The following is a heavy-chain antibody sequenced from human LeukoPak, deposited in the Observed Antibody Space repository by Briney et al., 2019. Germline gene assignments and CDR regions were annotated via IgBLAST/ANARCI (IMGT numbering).Heavy chain of an antibody. CDR2: ISGSGGST. V-gene: IGHV3-23*01. CDR3: ARGTLLTPFDY. Sequence: GGSLRLSCAASGFTFSSYGMSWVRQAPGKGLEWVSAISGSGGSTYYADSVKGRFTISRDNSKNTLYLQMNSLRAEDTAVYYCARGTLLTPFDYWGQGTLVTVSS. D-gene: IGHD3-9*01. CDR1: GFTFSSYG. J-gene: IGHJ4*02.